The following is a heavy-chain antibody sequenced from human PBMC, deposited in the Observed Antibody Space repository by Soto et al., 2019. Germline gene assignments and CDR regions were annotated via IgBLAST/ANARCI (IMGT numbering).Heavy chain of an antibody. V-gene: IGHV4-39*01. CDR3: VSQRTDVPTQAYFDY. Sequence: PSETLSLTCTVSGGCVATSCYYWGWIRQSPGKGLEWIGSVYYRGRSYSKSSVKSRVTISVDTSENRFSLSLNSVTASDTAVYLCVSQRTDVPTQAYFDYWGPGALVTVSS. CDR1: GGCVATSCYY. CDR2: VYYRGRS. J-gene: IGHJ4*02. D-gene: IGHD2-21*02.